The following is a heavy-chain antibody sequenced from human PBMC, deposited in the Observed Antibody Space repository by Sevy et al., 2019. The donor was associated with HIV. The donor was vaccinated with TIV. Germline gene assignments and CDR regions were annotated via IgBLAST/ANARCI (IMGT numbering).Heavy chain of an antibody. CDR2: IYPGDSDT. CDR3: ARSRGQVDSDSFDI. CDR1: GYTFSSYW. J-gene: IGHJ3*02. V-gene: IGHV5-51*01. Sequence: GESLKISCKGSGYTFSSYWIGWVRQMPGKGLEWMGIIYPGDSDTRYSPSFQGQVTISVDMSINTAYVQWGSLKASDTAMYYCARSRGQVDSDSFDIWGRGTLVTVSS. D-gene: IGHD3-22*01.